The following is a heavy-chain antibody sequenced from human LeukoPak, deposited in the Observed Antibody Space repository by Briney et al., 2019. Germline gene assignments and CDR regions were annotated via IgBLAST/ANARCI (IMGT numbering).Heavy chain of an antibody. D-gene: IGHD6-6*01. Sequence: GGSLRLSCAASGFTVSSNYMSWVRQAPGKGLEWVGRIKSKTDGGTTDYAAPVKGRFTISRDDSKNTLYLQMNSLKTEDTTLYYCPPVAPPIAARPVWAQEPLVTVS. V-gene: IGHV3-15*01. CDR1: GFTVSSNY. J-gene: IGHJ4*02. CDR2: IKSKTDGGTT. CDR3: PPVAPPIAARPV.